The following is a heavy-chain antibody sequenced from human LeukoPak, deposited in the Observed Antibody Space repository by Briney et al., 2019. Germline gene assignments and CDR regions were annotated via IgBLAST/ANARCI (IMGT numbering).Heavy chain of an antibody. Sequence: SETLSLTCAVYGGSFSGYFWSWIRQSPGKGLEWIGHIYHSGSTNYNPSLKSRVTISIDTSKNQFSLKLTSVTSADTAVYYCARDGPAYTSRWYDYYYGLDVWGQGTTVTVSS. CDR2: IYHSGST. CDR1: GGSFSGYF. V-gene: IGHV4-59*01. D-gene: IGHD2-2*01. J-gene: IGHJ6*02. CDR3: ARDGPAYTSRWYDYYYGLDV.